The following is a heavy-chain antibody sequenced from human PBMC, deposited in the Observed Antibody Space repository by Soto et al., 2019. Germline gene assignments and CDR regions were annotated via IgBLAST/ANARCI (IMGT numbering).Heavy chain of an antibody. D-gene: IGHD3-10*01. V-gene: IGHV3-74*01. CDR3: ARAVRSGSYPYYYYGMDV. Sequence: GVSLRLSCAASGFTFSSYWMHWVRQAPGKGLVWVSRINSDGSSTIYADSVKGRFTISRDNAKNTLYLQMNSLRAEDTAVYYCARAVRSGSYPYYYYGMDVWGQGTRVTVSS. J-gene: IGHJ6*02. CDR1: GFTFSSYW. CDR2: INSDGSST.